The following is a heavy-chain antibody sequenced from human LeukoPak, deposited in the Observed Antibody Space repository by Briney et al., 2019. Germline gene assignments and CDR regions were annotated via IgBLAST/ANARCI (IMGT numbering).Heavy chain of an antibody. Sequence: SETLSLTCAVYGGSFSGYYWSWIRQPPGKGLEWIGEINHSGSTNYNPSLKGRVTISVDTSKNQFSLKLSSVTAADTAVYYCARQRQTAYCGGDCYFGAFDIWGQGTMVTVSS. V-gene: IGHV4-34*01. CDR3: ARQRQTAYCGGDCYFGAFDI. D-gene: IGHD2-21*02. CDR2: INHSGST. J-gene: IGHJ3*02. CDR1: GGSFSGYY.